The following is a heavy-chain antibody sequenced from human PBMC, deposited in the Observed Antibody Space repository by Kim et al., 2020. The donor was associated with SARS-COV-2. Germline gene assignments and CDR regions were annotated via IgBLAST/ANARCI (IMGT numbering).Heavy chain of an antibody. V-gene: IGHV3-43*01. J-gene: IGHJ4*02. Sequence: ESVKGRFAISRDNSKNSLYLEMNSLRTEDLALYYCAKDIVVVPAAIQFDYLGQGTLVTVSS. D-gene: IGHD2-2*02. CDR3: AKDIVVVPAAIQFDY.